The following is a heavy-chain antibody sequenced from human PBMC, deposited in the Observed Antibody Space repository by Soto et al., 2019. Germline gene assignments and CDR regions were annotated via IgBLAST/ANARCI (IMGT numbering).Heavy chain of an antibody. V-gene: IGHV1-69*02. CDR1: GGTFSSYT. D-gene: IGHD2-15*01. J-gene: IGHJ6*02. CDR2: IIPILGIA. Sequence: SVKVSCKASGGTFSSYTISWVRQAPGQGLEWMGRIIPILGIANYAQKFQGRVTITADKSTSTAYMELSSLRFEDTAVYYCARGGVVVDPRDYYGMDVWGQGTTVTVSS. CDR3: ARGGVVVDPRDYYGMDV.